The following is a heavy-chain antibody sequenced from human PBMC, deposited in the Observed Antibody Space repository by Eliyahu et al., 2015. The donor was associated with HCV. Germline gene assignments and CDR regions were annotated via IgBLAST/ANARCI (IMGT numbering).Heavy chain of an antibody. V-gene: IGHV3-23*01. CDR2: ISGSGGST. J-gene: IGHJ4*02. CDR3: AKDSRRDSYGPN. CDR1: GFXFSSYA. D-gene: IGHD5-18*01. Sequence: EVQLLESGGGLVQPGGSLRXSCXASGFXFSSYAMSWVRQAPGKGLGWVSAISGSGGSTYYADSVKGRFTISRDNSKNTLYLQMNSLRAEDTAVYYCAKDSRRDSYGPNWGQGTLVTVSS.